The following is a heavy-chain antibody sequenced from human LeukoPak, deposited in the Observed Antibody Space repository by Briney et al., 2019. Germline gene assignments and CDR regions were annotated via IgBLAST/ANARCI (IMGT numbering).Heavy chain of an antibody. CDR2: IYHSGST. J-gene: IGHJ4*02. Sequence: SETPSLTCTVSGGSIRSYNWGCIRQPPGKGLEWIGSIYHSGSTYYNPSLKRRVTISVDTSKNQFSLKMSSVTAADTAVYYCARGRCSGGSCYFRYWGQGTLVTVSS. CDR1: GGSIRSYN. V-gene: IGHV4-38-2*02. CDR3: ARGRCSGGSCYFRY. D-gene: IGHD2-15*01.